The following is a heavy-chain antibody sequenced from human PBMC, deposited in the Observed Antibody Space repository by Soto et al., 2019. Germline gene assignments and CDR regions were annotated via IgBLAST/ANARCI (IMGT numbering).Heavy chain of an antibody. Sequence: SVKVSCKTSGFTFSNSAVQWVRQARGQRLEWIGWIGVSRGNTNYAQTLQGRVTITRDMSTGTAYMEVRSLRSDDTAVHYCAAEVYSGGDCCHFDYWGQGSLVTVSS. D-gene: IGHD2-21*02. V-gene: IGHV1-58*01. CDR1: GFTFSNSA. J-gene: IGHJ4*01. CDR2: IGVSRGNT. CDR3: AAEVYSGGDCCHFDY.